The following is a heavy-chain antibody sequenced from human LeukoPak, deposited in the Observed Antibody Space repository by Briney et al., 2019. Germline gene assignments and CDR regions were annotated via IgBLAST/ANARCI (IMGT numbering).Heavy chain of an antibody. Sequence: GGSLRLSCAASGFTYSNYAMSWVRQAPGGGLEWVSEISGSGDTTFHADSVKGRFTTSRDNSKNTLSLQMSGLRVEDSAVYFCAKDTSAWWYHRAYMNVWGTGTTVTVSS. J-gene: IGHJ6*03. CDR3: AKDTSAWWYHRAYMNV. CDR1: GFTYSNYA. V-gene: IGHV3-23*01. D-gene: IGHD2-15*01. CDR2: ISGSGDTT.